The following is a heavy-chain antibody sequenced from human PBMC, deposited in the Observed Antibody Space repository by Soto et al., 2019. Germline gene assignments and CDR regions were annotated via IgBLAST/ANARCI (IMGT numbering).Heavy chain of an antibody. CDR1: GYTFTSYY. Sequence: GESVKVSCNASGYTFTSYYMHWVRQAPGQGLEWMGIINPSGGSTSYAQKFQGRVTMTRDTSTSTVYMELSSLRSEDTAVYYCAREGDPDYFDYWGQGTLVTVSS. J-gene: IGHJ4*02. CDR2: INPSGGST. V-gene: IGHV1-46*01. CDR3: AREGDPDYFDY. D-gene: IGHD3-10*01.